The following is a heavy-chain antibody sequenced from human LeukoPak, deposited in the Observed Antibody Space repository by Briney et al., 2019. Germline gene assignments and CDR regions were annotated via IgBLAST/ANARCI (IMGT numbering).Heavy chain of an antibody. CDR1: GGSFSGYY. Sequence: PSETLSLTCAVYGGSFSGYYWSWIRQPPGKGLEWIGEINHSGSTNYNPSLKSRVTISVDTSKNQFSLELSSVTAADTAVYYCARGGGLERRRRTKTFDYWGQGTLVTVSS. J-gene: IGHJ4*02. CDR2: INHSGST. V-gene: IGHV4-34*01. CDR3: ARGGGLERRRRTKTFDY. D-gene: IGHD1-1*01.